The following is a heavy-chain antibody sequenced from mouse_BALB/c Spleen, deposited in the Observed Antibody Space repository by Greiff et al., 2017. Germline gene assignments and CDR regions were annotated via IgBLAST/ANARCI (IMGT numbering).Heavy chain of an antibody. Sequence: VQLQQSGAELVRSGASVKLSCTASGFNITDYYMHWVKQRPEQGLEWIGWIDPENGDTDYAPKFQGKATMTADTSSNTAYLQLSSLTSEDSAVCDCNAECYGTHPMDYWGQGTSVTVSS. D-gene: IGHD1-1*01. CDR3: NAECYGTHPMDY. CDR2: IDPENGDT. J-gene: IGHJ4*01. CDR1: GFNITDYY. V-gene: IGHV14-4*02.